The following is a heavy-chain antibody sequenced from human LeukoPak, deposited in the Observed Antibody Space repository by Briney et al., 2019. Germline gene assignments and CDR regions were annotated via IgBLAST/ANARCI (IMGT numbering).Heavy chain of an antibody. V-gene: IGHV4-34*01. CDR2: INHSGST. J-gene: IGHJ4*02. CDR1: GGSFSGYY. Sequence: KPSETLSLTCAVYGGSFSGYYWSWIRQPPGKGLEWIGEINHSGSTNYNPSLKSRVTISVDTSKNQFSLKLSSVTAADTAVYYCARGNRYYDILTGYTAWPYYFDYWGQGTLVTVSS. CDR3: ARGNRYYDILTGYTAWPYYFDY. D-gene: IGHD3-9*01.